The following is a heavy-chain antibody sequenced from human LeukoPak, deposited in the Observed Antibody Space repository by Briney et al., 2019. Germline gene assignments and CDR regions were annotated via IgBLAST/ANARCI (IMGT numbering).Heavy chain of an antibody. CDR2: IYHSGST. Sequence: SETLSLTCTDSGGSISSGGYYWSWIRQPPGKGLEWIGYIYHSGSTYYNPSLKSRVTISVDRSKNQFSLKLSSVTAADTAVYYCARERPSYYYDSSGYVDYWGQGTLVTVSS. V-gene: IGHV4-30-2*01. J-gene: IGHJ4*02. CDR3: ARERPSYYYDSSGYVDY. D-gene: IGHD3-22*01. CDR1: GGSISSGGYY.